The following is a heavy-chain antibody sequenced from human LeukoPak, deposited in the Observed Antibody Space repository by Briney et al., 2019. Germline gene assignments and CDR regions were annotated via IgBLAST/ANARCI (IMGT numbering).Heavy chain of an antibody. CDR2: ISYDGSNK. Sequence: GGSLRLSCAASGFTFSSYAMHWVRQAPGKGLEWVAVISYDGSNKYYADSVKGRFTISRDNSKNTLYLQMNSLRAEDTAVYYCTTDDYYGSGSYYAIDYWGQGTLVTVSS. CDR1: GFTFSSYA. V-gene: IGHV3-30*04. J-gene: IGHJ4*02. CDR3: TTDDYYGSGSYYAIDY. D-gene: IGHD3-10*01.